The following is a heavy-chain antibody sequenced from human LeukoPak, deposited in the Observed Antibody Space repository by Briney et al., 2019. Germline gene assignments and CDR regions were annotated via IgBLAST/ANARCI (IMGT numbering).Heavy chain of an antibody. V-gene: IGHV3-23*01. D-gene: IGHD3-9*01. CDR1: GFPISSYA. CDR2: IGNSGGST. Sequence: GGSLRLSCAVSGFPISSYAMSWVRQAPGKGLEWVSAIGNSGGSTYYADSVKGRFTISRDNSKNTLYLQMNSLRAEDTAVYYCAKASTLTGYPTNFDYWGQGTLVTVSS. J-gene: IGHJ4*02. CDR3: AKASTLTGYPTNFDY.